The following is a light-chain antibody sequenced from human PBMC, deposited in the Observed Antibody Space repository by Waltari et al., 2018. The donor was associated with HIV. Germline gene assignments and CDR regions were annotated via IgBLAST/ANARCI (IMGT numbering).Light chain of an antibody. Sequence: ETVLTQSPGTLSLSPGERATLSCRASQRVSSDSVAWYQQRPGQAPTLLISSASSRATGIPDRFSGSGSGTDFTLTISRLEPEDFAVYYCQQYGSSPRTFGQGTKVEIK. V-gene: IGKV3-20*01. CDR2: SAS. J-gene: IGKJ1*01. CDR1: QRVSSDS. CDR3: QQYGSSPRT.